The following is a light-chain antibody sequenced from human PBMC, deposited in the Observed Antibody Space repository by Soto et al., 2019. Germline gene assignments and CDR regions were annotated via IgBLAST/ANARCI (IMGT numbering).Light chain of an antibody. CDR1: SGHSSYA. CDR2: LNSDGSH. J-gene: IGLJ1*01. V-gene: IGLV4-69*01. CDR3: QTWGTGILV. Sequence: QSVLTQSPSASASLGASVKLTCTLSSGHSSYAIAWHQQQPEKGPRYLMKLNSDGSHSKGDGIPDRFSGSSSGAVRSLTISSLQSEDEADYYCQTWGTGILVFGTGTKLTVL.